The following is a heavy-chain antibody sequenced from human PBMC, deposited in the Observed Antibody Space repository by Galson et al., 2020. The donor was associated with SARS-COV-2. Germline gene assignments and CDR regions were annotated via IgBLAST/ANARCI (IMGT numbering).Heavy chain of an antibody. V-gene: IGHV5-51*01. CDR2: IYPGDSDT. J-gene: IGHJ4*02. D-gene: IGHD1-1*01. Sequence: GESLKISCKASGYSFTSHWIGWVRQLPGKGLEWMGVIYPGDSDTRYSPSFQGQVTISADESINTAFLQWSSLKASDTAIYYCAREQLIESARGGFDYWGQGTRVTVSS. CDR3: AREQLIESARGGFDY. CDR1: GYSFTSHW.